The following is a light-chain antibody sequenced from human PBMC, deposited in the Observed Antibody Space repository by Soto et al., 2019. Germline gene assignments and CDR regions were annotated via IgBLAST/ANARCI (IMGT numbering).Light chain of an antibody. Sequence: DIQMTQSPSTLSASVGDRVTITCRASQSINSWLAGYQQKPGKAPNLLIYKASSLESGVPSRFSGSGSGTEFTLTISSLQPDDFATYYCQQYNSYWTFGQGTKVEIK. CDR3: QQYNSYWT. J-gene: IGKJ1*01. CDR2: KAS. V-gene: IGKV1-5*03. CDR1: QSINSW.